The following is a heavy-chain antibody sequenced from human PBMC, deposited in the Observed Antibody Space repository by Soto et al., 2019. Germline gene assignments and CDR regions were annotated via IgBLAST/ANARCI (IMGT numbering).Heavy chain of an antibody. CDR3: ARGPYDSSGYYADWYFDL. V-gene: IGHV4-34*01. CDR2: INHSGST. Sequence: SETLSLTCAVHGGSFSGYYWRWIRQPPGKGLEWIGEINHSGSTNYNPSLKSRVTISVDTSKNQFSLKLSSVTAADTAVYYCARGPYDSSGYYADWYFDLWGRGTLVTVSS. J-gene: IGHJ2*01. CDR1: GGSFSGYY. D-gene: IGHD3-22*01.